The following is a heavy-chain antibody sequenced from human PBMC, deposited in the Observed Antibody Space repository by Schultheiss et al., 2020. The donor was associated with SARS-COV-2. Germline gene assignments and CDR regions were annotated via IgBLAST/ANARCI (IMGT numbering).Heavy chain of an antibody. Sequence: GESLKISCAASGFTFSSYAMSWVRQAPGKGLEWVSAISGSGGSTYYADSVKGRFTISRDNSKNTLYLQMNSLRAEDTAVYYCAKVALGSSWYPDYWGQGILVTVSS. D-gene: IGHD6-13*01. CDR2: ISGSGGST. V-gene: IGHV3-23*01. CDR1: GFTFSSYA. J-gene: IGHJ4*02. CDR3: AKVALGSSWYPDY.